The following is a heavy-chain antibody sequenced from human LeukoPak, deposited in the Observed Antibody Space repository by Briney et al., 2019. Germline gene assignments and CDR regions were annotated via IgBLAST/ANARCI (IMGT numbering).Heavy chain of an antibody. J-gene: IGHJ3*02. CDR3: ARQSGSNALGAFDI. CDR2: ISSSSSYI. Sequence: RGSLRDSCAAAGFTFSSYSRNWVRQAPRKQLDCLSSISSSSSYIYYADSVKGRFTISRDNAKNSLYLQMNSLRAEDTAVYYCARQSGSNALGAFDIWGQGTMVTVSS. V-gene: IGHV3-21*01. CDR1: GFTFSSYS. D-gene: IGHD1-26*01.